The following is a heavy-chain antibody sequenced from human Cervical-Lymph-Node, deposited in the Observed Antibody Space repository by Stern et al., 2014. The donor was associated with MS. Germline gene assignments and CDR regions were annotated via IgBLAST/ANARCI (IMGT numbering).Heavy chain of an antibody. Sequence: DQLVESGAEVKKPGASVKVSCKASGYTFTSYYMHWVRQAPGQGLEWMGIINPSGGSTSYAQKFQGRVTMTRDTSTSTVYMELSSLRSEDTAVYYCAREVSYDSSGYYYFDYWGQGTLVTVSS. CDR3: AREVSYDSSGYYYFDY. J-gene: IGHJ4*02. V-gene: IGHV1-46*01. CDR2: INPSGGST. CDR1: GYTFTSYY. D-gene: IGHD3-22*01.